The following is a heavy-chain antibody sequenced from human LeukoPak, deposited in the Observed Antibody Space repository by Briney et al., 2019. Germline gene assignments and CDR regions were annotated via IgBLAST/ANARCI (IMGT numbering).Heavy chain of an antibody. CDR3: ARKATTVTTGYYYGMDV. J-gene: IGHJ6*02. D-gene: IGHD4-11*01. CDR2: INPNSGGT. V-gene: IGHV1-2*02. Sequence: ASVKVSCKASGYTFTGYYMHWVRQAPGQGLEWMGWINPNSGGTNYAQKFQGRVTMTRDTSISTACMELSRLRSDDTAVYYCARKATTVTTGYYYGMDVWGQGTTVTVSS. CDR1: GYTFTGYY.